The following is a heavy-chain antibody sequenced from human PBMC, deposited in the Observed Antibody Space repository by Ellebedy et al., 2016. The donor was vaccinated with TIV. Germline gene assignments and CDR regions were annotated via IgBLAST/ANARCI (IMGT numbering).Heavy chain of an antibody. V-gene: IGHV3-21*06. J-gene: IGHJ4*02. D-gene: IGHD2-15*01. Sequence: GESLKISCVASGFTFSNYNMTWVRQSPGKGLEWVSSIRSTGSDKYYAESVKGRFTISRDNAQDTLFLQMNSLRAEDTAVYFCSRGWSTPDYWGPGNLVTVSS. CDR2: IRSTGSDK. CDR1: GFTFSNYN. CDR3: SRGWSTPDY.